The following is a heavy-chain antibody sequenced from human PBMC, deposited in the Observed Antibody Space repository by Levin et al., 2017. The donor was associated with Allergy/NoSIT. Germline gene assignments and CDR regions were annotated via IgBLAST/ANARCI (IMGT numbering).Heavy chain of an antibody. V-gene: IGHV3-23*01. D-gene: IGHD6-13*01. J-gene: IGHJ4*02. CDR2: ISGSSSST. Sequence: GGSLRLSCAASGFTFSSYAMSWVRQAPGKGLEWVSGISGSSSSTYYADSVRGRFTISRDNSNNTLYLHMSSLRAEDTAVYYCAKPRSAWYVFDYWGQGTLVTVSS. CDR1: GFTFSSYA. CDR3: AKPRSAWYVFDY.